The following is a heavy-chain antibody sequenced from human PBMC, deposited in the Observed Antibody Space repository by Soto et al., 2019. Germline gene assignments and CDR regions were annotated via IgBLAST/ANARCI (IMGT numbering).Heavy chain of an antibody. V-gene: IGHV3-23*01. J-gene: IGHJ4*02. D-gene: IGHD2-21*01. CDR1: GFTFSNSA. Sequence: GGSLRLSCAASGFTFSNSAMTWVRQAPAKGLEWVSTIRDSDSGGSTFYADSVKGRFTISRDDSKNTLYLQMSSLRAEDTAMYYCAKVRVGIDVDFDYWGQGALVTVSS. CDR2: IRDSDSGGST. CDR3: AKVRVGIDVDFDY.